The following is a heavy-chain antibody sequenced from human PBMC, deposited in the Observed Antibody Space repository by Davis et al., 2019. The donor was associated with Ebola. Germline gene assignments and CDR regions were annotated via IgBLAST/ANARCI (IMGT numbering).Heavy chain of an antibody. D-gene: IGHD1-7*01. CDR1: GITVPSDY. V-gene: IGHV3-53*01. CDR2: IYSGGNT. J-gene: IGHJ4*02. CDR3: AREEFITGTQGY. Sequence: PGGSLRPSCGAPGITVPSDYMSCHRQAPGKLLEWVSLIYSGGNTYYADSVKGRFTISRDSSKNKLYLQMKNLRAEDTALYYCAREEFITGTQGYWGQGTLVTVSS.